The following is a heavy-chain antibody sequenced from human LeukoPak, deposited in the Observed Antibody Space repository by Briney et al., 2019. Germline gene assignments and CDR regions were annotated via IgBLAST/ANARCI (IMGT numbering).Heavy chain of an antibody. V-gene: IGHV4-59*01. CDR3: ARGVSSSWYPIDY. CDR1: GGSISTYY. Sequence: SETLSLTCTVSGGSISTYYWSWIRQPPGKGLEWIGDIYYSGSTNYNPSLKSRVTISVDTSKNQFSLRLNSVAAADTAVYYCARGVSSSWYPIDYWGQGTLVTVSS. J-gene: IGHJ4*02. D-gene: IGHD6-13*01. CDR2: IYYSGST.